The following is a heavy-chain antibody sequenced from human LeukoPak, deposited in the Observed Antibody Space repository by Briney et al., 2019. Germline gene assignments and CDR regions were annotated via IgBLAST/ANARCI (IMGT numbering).Heavy chain of an antibody. V-gene: IGHV1-69*05. J-gene: IGHJ4*02. D-gene: IGHD3-10*01. CDR3: ARLLAVSPEFGDDY. CDR1: GGTFSINA. Sequence: SVKVSCKASGGTFSINAITWVRQAPGHELEWMGGIIPMSETPKYTQKFQGRVTITTDESTNTAYMELSSLRSEDTAVYYCARLLAVSPEFGDDYWGQGTLVTVSS. CDR2: IIPMSETP.